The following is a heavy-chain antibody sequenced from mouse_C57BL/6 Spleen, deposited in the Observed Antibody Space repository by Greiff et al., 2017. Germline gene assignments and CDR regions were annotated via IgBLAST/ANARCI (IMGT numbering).Heavy chain of an antibody. J-gene: IGHJ3*01. D-gene: IGHD1-1*01. CDR1: GYTFTDYE. CDR2: IDPETGGT. V-gene: IGHV1-15*01. Sequence: QVQLQQSGAELVRPGASVTLSCKASGYTFTDYEMHWVKQTPVHGLEWIGAIDPETGGTAYNQKFKGKAILTADKSSSTAYMELRSLTSEDSAVYYCTRWYGSTAWFAYWSQGTLVTVSA. CDR3: TRWYGSTAWFAY.